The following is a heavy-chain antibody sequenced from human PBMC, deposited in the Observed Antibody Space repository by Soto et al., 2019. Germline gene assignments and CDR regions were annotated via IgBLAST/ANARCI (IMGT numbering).Heavy chain of an antibody. CDR3: ARDAHYYDSSGSPSPLDY. CDR1: GGTFSSYA. J-gene: IGHJ4*02. CDR2: IIPIFGTA. Sequence: VASVKVSCKASGGTFSSYAISWVRQAPGQGLEWMGGIIPIFGTANYAQKFQGRVTITADESTSTAYMELSSLRSEDTAVYYRARDAHYYDSSGSPSPLDYWGQGTLVTVSS. V-gene: IGHV1-69*13. D-gene: IGHD3-22*01.